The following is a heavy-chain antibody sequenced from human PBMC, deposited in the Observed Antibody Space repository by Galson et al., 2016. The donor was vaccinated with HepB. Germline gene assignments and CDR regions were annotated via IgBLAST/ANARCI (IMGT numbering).Heavy chain of an antibody. CDR1: GYTFTGYY. CDR2: INPTSGGT. V-gene: IGHV1-2*02. D-gene: IGHD6-13*01. J-gene: IGHJ4*02. Sequence: SVKVSCKASGYTFTGYYLQWVRQAPGQGLEWMGWINPTSGGTYFAQKFQGRVTMTRDTSSSTAYMELRRLTSDDTAVYYCARDGRNVDTNSWSFDYWGQGPLVTVSS. CDR3: ARDGRNVDTNSWSFDY.